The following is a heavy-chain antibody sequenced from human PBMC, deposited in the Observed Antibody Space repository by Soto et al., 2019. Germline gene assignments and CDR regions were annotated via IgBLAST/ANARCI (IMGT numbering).Heavy chain of an antibody. Sequence: GGSLRLSCAASGFTFDDYAMHWVLQAPGKGLEWASGISWNSANMNYADSVKARFTISRDNAKNSLSLQMNSLREEDTALYYCVKDISGRGSYYYYFGMDVWGQGTTVTVSS. CDR3: VKDISGRGSYYYYFGMDV. CDR2: ISWNSANM. D-gene: IGHD3-16*01. CDR1: GFTFDDYA. J-gene: IGHJ6*02. V-gene: IGHV3-9*01.